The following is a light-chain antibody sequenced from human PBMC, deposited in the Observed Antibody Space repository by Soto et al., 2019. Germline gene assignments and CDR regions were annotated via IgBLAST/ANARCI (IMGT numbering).Light chain of an antibody. V-gene: IGKV3-15*01. CDR2: GAP. Sequence: EIVMTLSPATLSVSPGERATLSCMARQSASSNLAWYQQKPGQAPRLLIYGAPTRATGIPARFSGSGSGTEFTLTINSLQSEDFAVYYCQPKNNWPRTFGQGTKADIK. J-gene: IGKJ1*01. CDR1: QSASSN. CDR3: QPKNNWPRT.